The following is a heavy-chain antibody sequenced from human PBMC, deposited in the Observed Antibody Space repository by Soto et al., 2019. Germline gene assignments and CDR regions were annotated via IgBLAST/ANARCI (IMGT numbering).Heavy chain of an antibody. CDR3: ARDRGYCSSTSCYQNNWFDP. Sequence: QVQLVQSGAEVKKPGSSVKVSCKASGGTFSSYTISWVRQAPGQGLEWMGRIIPILGIANYAQKFQGRVTITADKPTSTAYMELSSLRSEDTAVYYCARDRGYCSSTSCYQNNWFDPWGQGTLVTVSS. V-gene: IGHV1-69*08. J-gene: IGHJ5*02. D-gene: IGHD2-2*01. CDR2: IIPILGIA. CDR1: GGTFSSYT.